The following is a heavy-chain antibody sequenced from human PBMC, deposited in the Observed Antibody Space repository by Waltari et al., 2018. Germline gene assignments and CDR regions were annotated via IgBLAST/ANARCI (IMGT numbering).Heavy chain of an antibody. J-gene: IGHJ4*02. D-gene: IGHD6-19*01. CDR3: ARDRYSSGWNHFDY. V-gene: IGHV3-33*01. CDR2: IWYDGGNK. CDR1: GFPFRRYG. Sequence: VQVVESGAGLVQPGRSLRLSWPASGFPFRRYGMSWVRQAPGKGLEWVAFIWYDGGNKNYTDSVKGRFTISRDNSKNTLYLQMNSLRAEDTAVYYCARDRYSSGWNHFDYWGQGTLVTVSS.